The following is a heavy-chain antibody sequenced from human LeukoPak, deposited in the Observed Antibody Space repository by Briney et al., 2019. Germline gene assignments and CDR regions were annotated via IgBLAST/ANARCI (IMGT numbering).Heavy chain of an antibody. CDR3: ARFDYGDYEGYFDY. CDR2: ISGSGGST. J-gene: IGHJ4*02. V-gene: IGHV3-23*01. Sequence: PGGSLRLSCAASGFTFSNYAMSWVHQAPGKGLEWVSGISGSGGSTYYADSVKGRFTISRDNSNNTLYLQMNSLRAEDTAVYYCARFDYGDYEGYFDYWGQGTLVTVST. CDR1: GFTFSNYA. D-gene: IGHD4-17*01.